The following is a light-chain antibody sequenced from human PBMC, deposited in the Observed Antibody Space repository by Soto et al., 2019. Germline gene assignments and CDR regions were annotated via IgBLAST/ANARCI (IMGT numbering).Light chain of an antibody. Sequence: EIVLTQSPATLSLSPGERATLSCRASQSVSSYLAWYQQKPGQAPRLLIYDASNRATGIPARFSGSGSGTDFTLTISRLEPEDFAVYYWQQRSNWPPLTFGGGTKVDIK. J-gene: IGKJ4*01. CDR1: QSVSSY. CDR2: DAS. V-gene: IGKV3-11*01. CDR3: QQRSNWPPLT.